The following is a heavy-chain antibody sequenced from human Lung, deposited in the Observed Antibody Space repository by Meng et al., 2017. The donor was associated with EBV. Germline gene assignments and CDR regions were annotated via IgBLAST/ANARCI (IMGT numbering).Heavy chain of an antibody. Sequence: EVQLVESGGGLVKPGGSLRLSCASSGFTFSSYSMNWVRQAPGKGLEWVSSISSSSSYIYYADSGKGRFTIYRDNAKKSLYLQMNSLRAEDTAVYYCARAAAGLTFDYWGQGTLVTVSS. CDR2: ISSSSSYI. CDR3: ARAAAGLTFDY. D-gene: IGHD6-13*01. V-gene: IGHV3-21*01. CDR1: GFTFSSYS. J-gene: IGHJ4*02.